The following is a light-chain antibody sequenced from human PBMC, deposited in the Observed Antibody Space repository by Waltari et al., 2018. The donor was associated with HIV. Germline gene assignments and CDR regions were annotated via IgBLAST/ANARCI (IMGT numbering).Light chain of an antibody. CDR2: DAS. Sequence: EIVLTQSPAALSLSPGERANLPCRASQSVSIYLAWYQQRPGQPPRLLIYDASNRATGIPARFSGSGSGTDFSLTISSLESEDFAVYYCQQRSRWPPAYTFGQGTKLEIK. CDR1: QSVSIY. V-gene: IGKV3-11*01. J-gene: IGKJ2*01. CDR3: QQRSRWPPAYT.